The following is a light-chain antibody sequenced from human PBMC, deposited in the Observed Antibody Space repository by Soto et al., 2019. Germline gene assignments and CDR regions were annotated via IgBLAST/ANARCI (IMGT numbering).Light chain of an antibody. V-gene: IGKV1-33*01. CDR2: DAS. CDR3: QQYEDIPPT. J-gene: IGKJ5*01. Sequence: DLQMTHSPSFLSASVAATCIITCQASQGISNYVNWYQQKPGKAPKLLIYDASNLEPGVPSRFSGRGSGRDFTFTISSLQPEDTATYYCQQYEDIPPTLGQGTRLEI. CDR1: QGISNY.